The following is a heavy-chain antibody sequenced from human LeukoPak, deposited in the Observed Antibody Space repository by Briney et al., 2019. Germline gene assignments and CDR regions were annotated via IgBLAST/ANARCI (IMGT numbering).Heavy chain of an antibody. CDR2: INHSGST. Sequence: TPSETLSLTFAVSGASFSGYYWSWIRRPPGKGREWIGEINHSGSTNYNPSLKSRVTISVDTSKNQFCLMLSSVTAADTAVYYCARGRVEYDYVWGSYRYKVAPGLFDYWGQGTLVTVSS. V-gene: IGHV4-34*01. CDR3: ARGRVEYDYVWGSYRYKVAPGLFDY. J-gene: IGHJ4*02. CDR1: GASFSGYY. D-gene: IGHD3-16*02.